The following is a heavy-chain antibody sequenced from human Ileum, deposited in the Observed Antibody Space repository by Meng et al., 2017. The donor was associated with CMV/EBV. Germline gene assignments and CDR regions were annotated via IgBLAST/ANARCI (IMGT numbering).Heavy chain of an antibody. J-gene: IGHJ4*01. V-gene: IGHV3-48*03. CDR1: GFTLSSYE. Sequence: GESLKISCEVSGFTLSSYEMMWIRQAPGKGLEWVSYNIATKYNTIYYADSVKGRVTISRDTAKNSLYLQMSRLRAEDTAIYYCARLQYYDYCG. D-gene: IGHD4-11*01. CDR3: ARLQYYDY. CDR2: NIATKYNTI.